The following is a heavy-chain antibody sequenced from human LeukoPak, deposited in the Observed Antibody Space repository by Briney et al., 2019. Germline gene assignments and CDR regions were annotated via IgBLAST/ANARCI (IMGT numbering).Heavy chain of an antibody. Sequence: SETLSLTCAVYVGPFSGYYWTWIRQPPGKGLEWIGEINHSGSTNYNPSLKSRVTLPVDTSKNQFSRKLSSVTAADTAVYLCARAEGYYDSSGYRGGSASVSYWGQGTLVTVSS. J-gene: IGHJ4*02. CDR1: VGPFSGYY. D-gene: IGHD3-22*01. CDR2: INHSGST. V-gene: IGHV4-34*01. CDR3: ARAEGYYDSSGYRGGSASVSY.